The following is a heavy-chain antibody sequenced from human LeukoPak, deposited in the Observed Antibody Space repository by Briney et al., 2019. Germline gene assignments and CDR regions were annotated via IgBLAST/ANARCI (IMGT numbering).Heavy chain of an antibody. J-gene: IGHJ4*02. V-gene: IGHV3-30*14. D-gene: IGHD4-23*01. CDR1: GFTFSSYA. Sequence: GGSLRLSCTASGFTFSSYAMHWVRQAPGKGLEWVAVISYDGSNRYYADSVKGRFTISRDNSKNTLYLQMNSLRAEDTAVYYCARRAGGYSHPYDYWGQGILVTVSS. CDR3: ARRAGGYSHPYDY. CDR2: ISYDGSNR.